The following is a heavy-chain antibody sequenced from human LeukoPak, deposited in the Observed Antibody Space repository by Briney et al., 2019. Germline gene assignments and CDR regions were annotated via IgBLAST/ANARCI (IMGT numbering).Heavy chain of an antibody. V-gene: IGHV4-34*01. Sequence: TSETLSLTCAVYGGSFSGYYWSWIRQPPGKGLEWIGESNHSGSTNYNPSLKSRVTISVDTSKNQFSLKLSSVTAADTAVYYCARYCTNGVCLDAFDIWGQGTMVTVSS. J-gene: IGHJ3*02. D-gene: IGHD2-8*01. CDR1: GGSFSGYY. CDR3: ARYCTNGVCLDAFDI. CDR2: SNHSGST.